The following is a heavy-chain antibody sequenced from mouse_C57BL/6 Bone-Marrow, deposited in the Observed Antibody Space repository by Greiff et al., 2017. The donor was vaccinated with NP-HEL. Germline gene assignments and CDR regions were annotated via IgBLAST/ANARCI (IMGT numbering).Heavy chain of an antibody. CDR3: ANVDYYYGSSLDY. CDR2: IDPSDSET. D-gene: IGHD1-1*01. Sequence: VQLQQPGAELVRPGSSVKLSCKASGYTFTSYWMHWVKQRPIQGLEWIGNIDPSDSETHYNQKFKDKATLTVDQSSSTAYMQLNSLTSEDSAVYYCANVDYYYGSSLDYWGQGTTLTVSS. CDR1: GYTFTSYW. J-gene: IGHJ2*01. V-gene: IGHV1-52*01.